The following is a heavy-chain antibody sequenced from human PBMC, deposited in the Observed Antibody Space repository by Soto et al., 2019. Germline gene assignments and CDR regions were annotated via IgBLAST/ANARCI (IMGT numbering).Heavy chain of an antibody. CDR3: ARDFAYFDS. Sequence: PSETLSLTCSVSGDSMNSEYWTWIRQPPGKGLEWIGYVYHTGRTSYNPSLKSRVSISMDTSKNQFSLNLDSVTAADTAVYFCARDFAYFDSWGQGTLVTVSS. D-gene: IGHD3-3*01. CDR2: VYHTGRT. CDR1: GDSMNSEY. V-gene: IGHV4-59*01. J-gene: IGHJ4*02.